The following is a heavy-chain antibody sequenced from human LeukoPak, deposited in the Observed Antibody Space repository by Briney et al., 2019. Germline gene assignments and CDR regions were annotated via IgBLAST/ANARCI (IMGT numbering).Heavy chain of an antibody. J-gene: IGHJ4*02. V-gene: IGHV1-58*01. Sequence: GASVKLSCKASGFTFTSSAVQWVRQARGQRLEWIGWIVVGSGNTNYAQKFQERVTITRDMSTSTAYMELSSLRSEDTAVYYCAAWAHYDILTGYYYFDYWGEGTLVTVSS. CDR3: AAWAHYDILTGYYYFDY. D-gene: IGHD3-9*01. CDR2: IVVGSGNT. CDR1: GFTFTSSA.